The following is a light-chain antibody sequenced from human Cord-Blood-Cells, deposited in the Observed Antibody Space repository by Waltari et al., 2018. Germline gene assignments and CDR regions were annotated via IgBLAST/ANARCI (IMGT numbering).Light chain of an antibody. CDR2: RNN. CDR3: AAWDDSLSGVV. Sequence: QSVLTQPPSASGTPGQRVTIPCSGSSSNIGSHYVYWYQQLPGTAPNLLIYRNNQRPSGVPDRFSGSKSGTSASLAISGLRSEDEADYYCAAWDDSLSGVVFGGGTKLTVL. V-gene: IGLV1-47*01. J-gene: IGLJ2*01. CDR1: SSNIGSHY.